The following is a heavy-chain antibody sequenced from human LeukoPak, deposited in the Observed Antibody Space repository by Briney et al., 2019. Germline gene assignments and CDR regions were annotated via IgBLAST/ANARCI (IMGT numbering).Heavy chain of an antibody. CDR3: ARDPTSSWETAFDI. CDR1: GFTFSSYG. Sequence: GGTLRLSCAASGFTFSSYGMNWVRQAPGKGLEWVSSISSGTSYIYYADSVKGRLTTSRDNAKNSLYLQMNSLRAEDTAVYYCARDPTSSWETAFDIWGQGTMVTVSS. J-gene: IGHJ3*02. D-gene: IGHD1-26*01. V-gene: IGHV3-21*01. CDR2: ISSGTSYI.